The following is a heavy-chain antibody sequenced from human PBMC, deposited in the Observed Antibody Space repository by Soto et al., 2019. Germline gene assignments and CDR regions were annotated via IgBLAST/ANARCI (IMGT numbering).Heavy chain of an antibody. V-gene: IGHV4-39*01. CDR3: ARHVKQQLVPLFDY. CDR2: IYYSGST. Sequence: QLQLQESGPGLVKPSETLSLTCTVSGGSISSSSYYWGWIRQPPGKGLEWIGSIYYSGSTYYNPSLKSRVTIPVDTSKNQFSLKLSSVTAADTAVYYCARHVKQQLVPLFDYWGQGTLVTVSS. D-gene: IGHD6-13*01. CDR1: GGSISSSSYY. J-gene: IGHJ4*02.